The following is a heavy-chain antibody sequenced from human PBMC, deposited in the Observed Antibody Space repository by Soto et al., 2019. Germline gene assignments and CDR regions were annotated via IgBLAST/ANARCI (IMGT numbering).Heavy chain of an antibody. Sequence: QITLKESGPTLVKPTQTLTLTCTFSGFSFSTSAVGVGWIRQPPGKALEWLALIYWDDDKRYSPSLKSRLTITKDTSRNQEVVTMTNMDPVDTATYYCAHVYWAASGTRYYFDYWGQGTLVTVSS. CDR3: AHVYWAASGTRYYFDY. CDR2: IYWDDDK. D-gene: IGHD6-13*01. CDR1: GFSFSTSAVG. V-gene: IGHV2-5*02. J-gene: IGHJ4*02.